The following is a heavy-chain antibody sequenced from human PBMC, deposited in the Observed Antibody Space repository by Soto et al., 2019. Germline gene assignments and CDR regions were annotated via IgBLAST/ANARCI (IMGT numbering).Heavy chain of an antibody. CDR3: GKVLIGATRHADVDS. Sequence: SETLSLTCSVSGVSLNSGHYYWVWVRQSPGKGLAWIASVYYDESTYYNPSLKSRVTISVDKPRNQFSLTLKSVTAADTAVYYCGKVLIGATRHADVDSWGQGARVTVSS. V-gene: IGHV4-39*01. D-gene: IGHD2-15*01. CDR1: GVSLNSGHYY. J-gene: IGHJ4*02. CDR2: VYYDEST.